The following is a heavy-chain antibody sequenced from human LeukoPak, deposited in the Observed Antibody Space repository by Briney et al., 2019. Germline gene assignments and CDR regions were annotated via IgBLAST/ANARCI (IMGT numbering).Heavy chain of an antibody. CDR3: VRGRLIRQLVPWFDP. D-gene: IGHD6-6*01. Sequence: SETLSLTCTVSGGSISSHYWSWIRQPPGKGLEWIGYIYYSGTTNYNPSLENPSLKSRVTISVDTSKNRFSLKLRSVTAADMAVYYCVRGRLIRQLVPWFDPWGQGTLVTVSS. V-gene: IGHV4-59*11. CDR2: IYYSGTT. J-gene: IGHJ5*02. CDR1: GGSISSHY.